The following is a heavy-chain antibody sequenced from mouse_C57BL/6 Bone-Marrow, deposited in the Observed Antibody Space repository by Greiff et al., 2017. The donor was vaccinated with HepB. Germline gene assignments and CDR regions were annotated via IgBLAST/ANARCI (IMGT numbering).Heavy chain of an antibody. Sequence: VQLQQSGPELVKPGASVKISCKASGYTFTDYYMNWVKQSHGKSLEWIGDINPNNGGTSYNQKFKGKATLTVDKSSSTAYMELRSLTSEDSAVYYCARLWPFAYWGQGTLVTVSA. V-gene: IGHV1-26*01. CDR3: ARLWPFAY. D-gene: IGHD6-1*01. CDR2: INPNNGGT. CDR1: GYTFTDYY. J-gene: IGHJ3*01.